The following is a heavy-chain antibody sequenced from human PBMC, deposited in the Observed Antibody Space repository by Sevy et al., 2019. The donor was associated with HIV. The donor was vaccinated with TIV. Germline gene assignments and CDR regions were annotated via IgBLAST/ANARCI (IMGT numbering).Heavy chain of an antibody. J-gene: IGHJ4*02. D-gene: IGHD6-6*01. CDR3: AGVDIAARPTIDY. V-gene: IGHV1-18*04. Sequence: ASVKVSCKASGYTFTSYGFSWVRQAPGQGLEWMGWINPYNGNTNYVQKLQARVTMTADTSTSTAYMELRSLRSDDTAVYYCAGVDIAARPTIDYWGQGTLVTVSS. CDR1: GYTFTSYG. CDR2: INPYNGNT.